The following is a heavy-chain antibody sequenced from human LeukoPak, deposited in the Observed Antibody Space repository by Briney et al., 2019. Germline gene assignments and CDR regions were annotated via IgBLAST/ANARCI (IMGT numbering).Heavy chain of an antibody. CDR2: IKQDGSEK. CDR1: GFTFSSYW. CDR3: ASDRDYYDSSGYLFDY. Sequence: PGGSLRLSCAASGFTFSSYWMSWVSQAPGKGLEWVANIKQDGSEKYYVDSVKGRFTISRENAKNSLYPQMNSLRAEDTAVYYCASDRDYYDSSGYLFDYWGQGTLVTVSS. D-gene: IGHD3-22*01. V-gene: IGHV3-7*01. J-gene: IGHJ4*02.